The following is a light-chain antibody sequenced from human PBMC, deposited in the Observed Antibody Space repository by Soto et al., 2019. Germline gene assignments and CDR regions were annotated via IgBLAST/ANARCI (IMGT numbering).Light chain of an antibody. J-gene: IGKJ1*01. Sequence: EIVLTQSPGTLSLSPGERATLSCRASQSVSGSSLAWYQQRSGQAPRLLIYGASTRATGIPDRFSGSGSGTGFTLTISRLEPEDFAVYYCHQYGSSPPRTFGQGTKVDIK. CDR1: QSVSGSS. CDR3: HQYGSSPPRT. V-gene: IGKV3-20*01. CDR2: GAS.